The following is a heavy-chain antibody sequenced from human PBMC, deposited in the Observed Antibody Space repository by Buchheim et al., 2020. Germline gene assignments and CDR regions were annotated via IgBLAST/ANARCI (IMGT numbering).Heavy chain of an antibody. V-gene: IGHV4-59*01. J-gene: IGHJ4*01. CDR1: GGSISSYY. Sequence: QVQLQESGPGLVKPSETLSLTCTVSGGSISSYYWSWIRQPPGKGLEWIGYIYHSGSTNYIPSLKSRVTISIETSKNQFPLKLSSVTAADTAVYYCARDIDYWGQGTL. CDR3: ARDIDY. CDR2: IYHSGST.